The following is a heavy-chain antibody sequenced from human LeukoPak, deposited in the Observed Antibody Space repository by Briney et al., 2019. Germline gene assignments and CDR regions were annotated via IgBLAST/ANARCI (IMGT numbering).Heavy chain of an antibody. CDR3: ARWAGVTDC. D-gene: IGHD2-21*02. CDR2: IKQDGSEK. Sequence: GGSLRLSCTASGFSLSTYWVSWVRQTPGKGLEWVANIKQDGSEKYYVDSVEGRFTISRDNDKNTLYLQMNGLRVEDTAVYYCARWAGVTDCWGQGTLVTVSS. V-gene: IGHV3-7*01. CDR1: GFSLSTYW. J-gene: IGHJ4*02.